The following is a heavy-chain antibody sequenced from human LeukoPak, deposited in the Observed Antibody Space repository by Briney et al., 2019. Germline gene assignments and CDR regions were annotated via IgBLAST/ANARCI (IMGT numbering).Heavy chain of an antibody. D-gene: IGHD6-19*01. Sequence: GGSLRLSCAASGFSFSTYYMSWVRQAPGKGLEWVANIKQDGSEKYYVDSVKGRFTISRDNAKNTLYLQMNSLRGDDTAVYYCVRGRTGCLDNWGQGTLVTVSS. J-gene: IGHJ4*02. CDR3: VRGRTGCLDN. CDR2: IKQDGSEK. V-gene: IGHV3-7*02. CDR1: GFSFSTYY.